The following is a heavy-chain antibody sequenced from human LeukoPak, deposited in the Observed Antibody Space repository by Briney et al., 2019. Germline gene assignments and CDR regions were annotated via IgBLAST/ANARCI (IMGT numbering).Heavy chain of an antibody. D-gene: IGHD4-17*01. CDR1: GGSISSSNW. CDR2: IYHSGST. J-gene: IGHJ4*02. V-gene: IGHV4-4*02. Sequence: SGTLSLTCAVSGGSISSSNWWSWVRQPPGKGLEWIGEIYHSGSTNYNPSLKSRVTISVGKSKNQFSLKLSSVTAADTAVYYCARFLTTVTTPRFDYWGQGTLVTVSS. CDR3: ARFLTTVTTPRFDY.